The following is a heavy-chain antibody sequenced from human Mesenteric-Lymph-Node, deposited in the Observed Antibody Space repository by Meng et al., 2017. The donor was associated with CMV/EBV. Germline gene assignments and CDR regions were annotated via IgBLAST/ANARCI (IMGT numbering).Heavy chain of an antibody. D-gene: IGHD3-10*01. CDR3: AREQRITMVRGVSLRAPTYGMDV. CDR1: GFTFSSYG. J-gene: IGHJ6*02. CDR2: INHSGST. Sequence: ESLKISCAASGFTFSSYGMHWIRQPPGKGLEWIGEINHSGSTNYNPSLKSRVTISVDTSKNQFSLKLSSVTAADTAVYYCAREQRITMVRGVSLRAPTYGMDVWGQGTTVTVSS. V-gene: IGHV4-34*01.